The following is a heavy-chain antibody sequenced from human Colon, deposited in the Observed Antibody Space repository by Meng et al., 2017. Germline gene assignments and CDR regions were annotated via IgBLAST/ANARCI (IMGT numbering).Heavy chain of an antibody. V-gene: IGHV3-11*01. Sequence: GGSLRLSCVASGFTFSDYSMSWIRQAPGKGLDWISYISSSGNTIYYADSVQGRFTISRDNAENSLYLQMNSLRDEDTAVFYCARTSRGYDNSGYYTSRFAFDFWGQGSMVTVSS. J-gene: IGHJ3*01. CDR1: GFTFSDYS. D-gene: IGHD3-22*01. CDR2: ISSSGNTI. CDR3: ARTSRGYDNSGYYTSRFAFDF.